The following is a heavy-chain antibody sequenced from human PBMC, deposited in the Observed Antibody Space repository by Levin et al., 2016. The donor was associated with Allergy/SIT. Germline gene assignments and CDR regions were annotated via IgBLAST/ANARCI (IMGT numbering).Heavy chain of an antibody. CDR2: IWYDETQK. V-gene: IGHV3-33*01. CDR3: ARGLGVVTPDTFDI. Sequence: LSLTCAASGFTFSRSGLHWVRQAPGKGLEWVATIWYDETQKYYIDSVKGRFTISRGNSRNTMYLQMNNLRAEDTAVYYCARGLGVVTPDTFDIWGQGTMVTVSS. CDR1: GFTFSRSG. J-gene: IGHJ3*02. D-gene: IGHD3-3*01.